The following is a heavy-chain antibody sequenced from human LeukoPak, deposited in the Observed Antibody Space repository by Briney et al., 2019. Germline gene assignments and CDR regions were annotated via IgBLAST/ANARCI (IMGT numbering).Heavy chain of an antibody. Sequence: GGSLRLSCAASGFTFSSYAMSWVRLAPGKGLEWVSAISGSGGSTYYADSVKGRFTISRDNSKNTLYLQMNSLRAEDTAVYYCANSRARTTERFFDYWGQGTLVTVSS. CDR2: ISGSGGST. CDR1: GFTFSSYA. CDR3: ANSRARTTERFFDY. J-gene: IGHJ4*02. V-gene: IGHV3-23*01. D-gene: IGHD1-7*01.